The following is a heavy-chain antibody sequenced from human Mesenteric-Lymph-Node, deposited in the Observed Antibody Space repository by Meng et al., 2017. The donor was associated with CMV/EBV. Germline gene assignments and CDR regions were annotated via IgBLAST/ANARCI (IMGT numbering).Heavy chain of an antibody. CDR2: IRWNGDST. CDR3: ARDGGSGSYGDYYYGLDV. Sequence: GGSLRLSCAASGFTFGDFGMNWVRQAPGKGLQWVSGIRWNGDSTGYADSVKGRFTVSRDNAKNSLFLQMNSLRAEDTAVYYCARDGGSGSYGDYYYGLDVWGQGTLVTVSS. J-gene: IGHJ6*02. CDR1: GFTFGDFG. V-gene: IGHV3-20*04. D-gene: IGHD3-10*01.